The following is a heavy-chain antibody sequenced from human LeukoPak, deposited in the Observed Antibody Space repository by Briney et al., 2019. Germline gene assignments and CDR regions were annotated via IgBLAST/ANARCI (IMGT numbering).Heavy chain of an antibody. V-gene: IGHV3-48*01. CDR3: AREYSSSSGRSFDF. CDR1: GFTFSVYS. D-gene: IGHD6-6*01. CDR2: ISSSSTTI. Sequence: GGSLRLSCAASGFTFSVYSMNWVRQAPGKGLEWISYISSSSTTIYYADSVKGRFTISRDNAKNSLYLQLNSLGAEDTAVYYCAREYSSSSGRSFDFWGQGTLVTVSS. J-gene: IGHJ4*02.